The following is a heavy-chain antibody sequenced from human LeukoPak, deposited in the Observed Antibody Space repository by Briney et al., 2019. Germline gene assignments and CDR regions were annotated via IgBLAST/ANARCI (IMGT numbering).Heavy chain of an antibody. J-gene: IGHJ4*02. CDR1: GYTFTRYY. V-gene: IGHV1-2*02. Sequence: ASVKVSCKASGYTFTRYYMHWVRQAPGQGLEWMGWITPNSGGTNYAQKFQARVTITRDTSISTAYMELSRLRSDDTAVYFCATRSLRYTSINDYCVQGTLVTVSS. CDR2: ITPNSGGT. CDR3: ATRSLRYTSINDY. D-gene: IGHD6-19*01.